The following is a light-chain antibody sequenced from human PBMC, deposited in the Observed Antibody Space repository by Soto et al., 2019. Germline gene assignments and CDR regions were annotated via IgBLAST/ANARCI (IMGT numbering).Light chain of an antibody. CDR3: QVWASTAEFFV. V-gene: IGLV3-21*02. CDR1: KIGSKI. J-gene: IGLJ1*01. CDR2: DAT. Sequence: SYELTHPPSVSVAPGQTAKITCGGDKIGSKIVHWYKQRPRQAPVAVVVDATGRPSGVPDRISASRSGDTATLTISRVDAGDEADYYCQVWASTAEFFVFGSGTKVTGL.